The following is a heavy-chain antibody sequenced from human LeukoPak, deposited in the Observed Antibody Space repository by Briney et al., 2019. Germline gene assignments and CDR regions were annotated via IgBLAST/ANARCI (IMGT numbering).Heavy chain of an antibody. D-gene: IGHD4-23*01. CDR1: GFIFSSYA. V-gene: IGHV3-30*02. J-gene: IGHJ4*02. Sequence: PGGSLRLSCAASGFIFSSYAMHWVRQAPGKGPEWVAIIWFDGSNTYYAESVEGRFTISRDNSKNTLYLQMNSLRAEDTALYYCAKDTDYGGNSGFDYWGQGTLVTVSS. CDR3: AKDTDYGGNSGFDY. CDR2: IWFDGSNT.